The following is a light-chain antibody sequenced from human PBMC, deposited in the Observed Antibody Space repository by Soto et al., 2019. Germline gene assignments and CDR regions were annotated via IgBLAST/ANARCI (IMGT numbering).Light chain of an antibody. Sequence: QSVLTQPASVSGSPGQSITISCTGTSRDVGGYNYVSWYQQHPGKAPKLIIYEVSNRPSGVSNRFSGSKSGNTASLTISGLQAEDEAEYYCSSYTSSSTRFGGGTKLTVL. J-gene: IGLJ3*02. CDR1: SRDVGGYNY. CDR3: SSYTSSSTR. CDR2: EVS. V-gene: IGLV2-14*01.